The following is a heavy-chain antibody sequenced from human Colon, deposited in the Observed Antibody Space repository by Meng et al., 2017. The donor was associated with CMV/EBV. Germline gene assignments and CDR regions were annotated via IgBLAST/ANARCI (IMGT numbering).Heavy chain of an antibody. D-gene: IGHD2-15*01. J-gene: IGHJ6*02. CDR2: INSDGSST. Sequence: ESLKISCAASGFTFSSYWMHWVRQAPGKGLVWVSRINSDGSSTSYAESVKGRFTISRDNAENTLHLQMNSLRAEDTAVYYCARDRVAGFYYGMDVWGQGTTVTVSS. CDR1: GFTFSSYW. CDR3: ARDRVAGFYYGMDV. V-gene: IGHV3-74*01.